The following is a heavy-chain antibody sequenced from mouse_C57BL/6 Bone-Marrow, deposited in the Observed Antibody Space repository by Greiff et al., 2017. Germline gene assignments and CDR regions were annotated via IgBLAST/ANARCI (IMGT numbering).Heavy chain of an antibody. J-gene: IGHJ4*01. CDR1: GYIFTDYN. CDR2: INPNNGGT. D-gene: IGHD2-3*01. V-gene: IGHV1-18*01. CDR3: ARDDGYYDYAMDY. Sequence: EVQLQQSGPELVKPGASVKIPCKASGYIFTDYNMDWVKQSHGKSLEWIGDINPNNGGTIYNQKFKGKATLTVDKSSSTAYMELRSLTSEDTAVYYCARDDGYYDYAMDYWGQGTSVTVSS.